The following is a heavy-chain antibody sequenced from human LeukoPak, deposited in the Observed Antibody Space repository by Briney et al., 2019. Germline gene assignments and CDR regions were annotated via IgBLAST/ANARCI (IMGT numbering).Heavy chain of an antibody. CDR3: APDLRGAAWSLDY. Sequence: GGSLRLSCAASGFTFSSYAMHWVRQAPGKGLEWVAVISYDGSNKYYADSVKGRFTISRDNSKNTLYLQMNSLRVEDTAVYYCAPDLRGAAWSLDYWGQGTLVTVSS. V-gene: IGHV3-30-3*01. CDR2: ISYDGSNK. CDR1: GFTFSSYA. D-gene: IGHD2-15*01. J-gene: IGHJ4*02.